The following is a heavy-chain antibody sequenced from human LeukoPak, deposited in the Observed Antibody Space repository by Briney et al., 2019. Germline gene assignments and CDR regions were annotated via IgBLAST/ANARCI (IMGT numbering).Heavy chain of an antibody. CDR2: IYYSGST. V-gene: IGHV4-30-4*08. D-gene: IGHD3-22*01. CDR3: ARVFPDSSGYCYTLTPAHFDY. Sequence: SQTLSLTCTVSGGSISSGDYYWSWIRQPPGKGLEWIGYIYYSGSTYYNPSLKSRVTISVDTSKNQFSLKLSSVTAADTAVYYCARVFPDSSGYCYTLTPAHFDYWGQGTLVTVSS. CDR1: GGSISSGDYY. J-gene: IGHJ4*02.